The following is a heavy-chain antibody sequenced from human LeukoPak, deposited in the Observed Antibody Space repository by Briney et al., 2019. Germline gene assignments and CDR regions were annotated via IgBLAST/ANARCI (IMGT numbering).Heavy chain of an antibody. CDR1: GGSISNDY. CDR3: ARENPGYYYGMDV. V-gene: IGHV4-59*01. CDR2: IYYTGTT. Sequence: SETLSLTCTVSGGSISNDYWSWIRQTPGKALEWIGYIYYTGTTKYNPSLKSRATISLDTSKNQFSLKLTSVTAADTAVYYCARENPGYYYGMDVWGQGTTVTVSS. J-gene: IGHJ6*02.